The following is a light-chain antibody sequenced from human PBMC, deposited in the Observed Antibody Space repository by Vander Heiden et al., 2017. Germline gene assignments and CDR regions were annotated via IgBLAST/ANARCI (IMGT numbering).Light chain of an antibody. V-gene: IGKV3-11*01. Sequence: DIVLTQSPATLSLSPGERATLPCRASQSVSSYLAWYQQKPGQAPRLLIYDASNRATGIPARFSGSGSGTDFTLTISSLEAEDFAVYYCQQRSNWPRTFGQGTKVEIK. CDR1: QSVSSY. CDR3: QQRSNWPRT. J-gene: IGKJ1*01. CDR2: DAS.